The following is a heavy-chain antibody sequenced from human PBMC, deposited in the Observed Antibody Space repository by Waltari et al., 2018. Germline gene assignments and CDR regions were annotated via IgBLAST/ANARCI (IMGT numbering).Heavy chain of an antibody. Sequence: EVQLVESGGGLVKPGGSLRLSCAASGFTFSSYSMNWVRQAPGKGLEWVSSISSSSSYIYYADSVKGRFTISRDNAKNSLYLQMNSLRAEDTAVYYCARDVVVPAAKYSRDYYYYGMDVWGQGTTVTVSS. CDR2: ISSSSSYI. J-gene: IGHJ6*02. V-gene: IGHV3-21*01. D-gene: IGHD2-2*01. CDR1: GFTFSSYS. CDR3: ARDVVVPAAKYSRDYYYYGMDV.